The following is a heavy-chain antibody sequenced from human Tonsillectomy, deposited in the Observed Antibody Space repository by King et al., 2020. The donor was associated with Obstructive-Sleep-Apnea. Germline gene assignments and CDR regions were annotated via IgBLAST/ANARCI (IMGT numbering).Heavy chain of an antibody. V-gene: IGHV1-69*01. D-gene: IGHD3/OR15-3a*01. Sequence: VQLVESGAEVKKPGASVKVSCTASGGTFSSYAISWVRQAPGKGLEWMGGISPIFGTTNYSKTVQGGVTITADESTSTAYMELCSLRSEDTAVYYCAYLRTGHYRDDYWGQGTLVTVSS. CDR3: AYLRTGHYRDDY. J-gene: IGHJ4*02. CDR1: GGTFSSYA. CDR2: ISPIFGTT.